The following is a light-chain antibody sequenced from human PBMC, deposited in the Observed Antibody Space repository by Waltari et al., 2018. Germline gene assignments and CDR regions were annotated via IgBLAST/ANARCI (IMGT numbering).Light chain of an antibody. V-gene: IGKV1-5*03. CDR3: QHRGT. CDR2: KAS. J-gene: IGKJ1*01. Sequence: DIQMTQSPSTLSASVGDRVTITCRASQSISSWLAWYQQKPGKAPKLLIYKASSLESGVPSRFSGSGSGTEFTLTISSLQPDDFATYYGQHRGTFGQGTKVEIK. CDR1: QSISSW.